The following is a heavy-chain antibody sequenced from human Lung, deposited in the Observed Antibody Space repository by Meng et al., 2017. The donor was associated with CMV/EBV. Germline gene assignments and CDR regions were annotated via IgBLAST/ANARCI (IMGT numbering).Heavy chain of an antibody. CDR3: ARVLEAGAAFDV. CDR1: GFTLSRYS. Sequence: GESLKISCAASGFTLSRYSMNWVRQAPRKGLEWVSSISTSSSYIYYRDSVKGRFTISRDNAMNSLSLQMKSLRAEDTAVYYRARVLEAGAAFDVWGQGTMVTVSS. J-gene: IGHJ3*01. V-gene: IGHV3-21*01. CDR2: ISTSSSYI. D-gene: IGHD3-3*01.